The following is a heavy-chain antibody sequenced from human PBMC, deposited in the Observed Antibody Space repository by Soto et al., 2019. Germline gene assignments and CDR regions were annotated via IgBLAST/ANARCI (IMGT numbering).Heavy chain of an antibody. CDR1: GYSFSNYD. CDR2: INAGNGNS. D-gene: IGHD2-15*01. J-gene: IGHJ4*02. V-gene: IGHV1-3*01. Sequence: QVQLVQSGAEVKKPGASVKVSCKASGYSFSNYDMHWVRQAPGQRPEWMGGINAGNGNSLYSQKFHGRIANSRDTSASTAYMELSSLRSEATALYYCARDGPEYCSGGSCYRPGFDYWGQGTLVTVSS. CDR3: ARDGPEYCSGGSCYRPGFDY.